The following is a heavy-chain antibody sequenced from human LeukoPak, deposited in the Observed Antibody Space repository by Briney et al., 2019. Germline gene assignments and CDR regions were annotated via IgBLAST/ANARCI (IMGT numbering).Heavy chain of an antibody. CDR2: ISGSGGST. V-gene: IGHV3-23*01. Sequence: PGGSLRLSCAASGFTFSSYAMSWVRQAPGKGLEWVSAISGSGGSTYYADSVKGRFTISRDNSKNTLYLQMNSLRAEDTAVCYCAKDLYCTGGVCYDYWGQGTLVTVSS. D-gene: IGHD2-8*02. CDR1: GFTFSSYA. J-gene: IGHJ4*02. CDR3: AKDLYCTGGVCYDY.